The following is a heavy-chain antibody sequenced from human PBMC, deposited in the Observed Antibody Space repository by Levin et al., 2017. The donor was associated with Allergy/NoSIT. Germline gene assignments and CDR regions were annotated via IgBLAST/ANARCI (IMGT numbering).Heavy chain of an antibody. CDR2: IIPIFGTA. CDR3: ARGPPQPTSDPDSDYGDYLRYWYFDL. Sequence: SVKVSCKASGGTFSSYAISWVRQAPGQGLEWMGGIIPIFGTANYAQKFQGRVTITADESTSTAYMELSSLRSEDTAVYYCARGPPQPTSDPDSDYGDYLRYWYFDLWGRGTLVTVSS. CDR1: GGTFSSYA. J-gene: IGHJ2*01. V-gene: IGHV1-69*13. D-gene: IGHD4-17*01.